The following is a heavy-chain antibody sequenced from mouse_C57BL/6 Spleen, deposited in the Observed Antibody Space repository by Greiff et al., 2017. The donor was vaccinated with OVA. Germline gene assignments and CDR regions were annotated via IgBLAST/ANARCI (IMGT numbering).Heavy chain of an antibody. CDR1: GYTFTSYW. CDR3: ARRNYGSSYSDY. V-gene: IGHV1-69*01. CDR2: IDPSDSYT. D-gene: IGHD1-1*01. Sequence: VQLQQSGAELVMPGASVKLSCKASGYTFTSYWMHWVKQRPGQGLEWIGEIDPSDSYTNYNQKFKGKSTLTVDKSSSTAYMQLSSLTSEDSAVYYCARRNYGSSYSDYWGQGTTLTVSS. J-gene: IGHJ2*01.